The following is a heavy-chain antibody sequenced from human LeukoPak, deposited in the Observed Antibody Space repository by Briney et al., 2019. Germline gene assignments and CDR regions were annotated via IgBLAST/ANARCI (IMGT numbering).Heavy chain of an antibody. CDR3: AKDAQRGFDYSNSLEK. CDR1: HFTFSHYG. CDR2: IWNDGSNE. Sequence: GKSLTLSCVASHFTFSHYGMHWVRQAPGKGLEWVSVIWNDGSNEYYADSVKGRFTISRDNSQNTVYLRMNSLRAEDTAVYYCAKDAQRGFDYSNSLEKWGQGTLVIVSS. D-gene: IGHD4-11*01. V-gene: IGHV3-33*06. J-gene: IGHJ4*02.